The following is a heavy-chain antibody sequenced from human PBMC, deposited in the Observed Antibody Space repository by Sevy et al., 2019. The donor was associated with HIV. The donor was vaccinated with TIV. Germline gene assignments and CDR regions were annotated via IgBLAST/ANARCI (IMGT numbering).Heavy chain of an antibody. J-gene: IGHJ4*02. V-gene: IGHV3-21*01. Sequence: GGSLRLSCAVSGFTFSSYTMNWVRQAPGKGLEWFSSISSSSSYIYYADSVKGRFTISRDNAKNSLYLQMNSLRAEDRAVYYCAREEEDYVWGTSRDLTFFDYWGQGTLVTVSS. CDR2: ISSSSSYI. CDR3: AREEEDYVWGTSRDLTFFDY. D-gene: IGHD3-16*02. CDR1: GFTFSSYT.